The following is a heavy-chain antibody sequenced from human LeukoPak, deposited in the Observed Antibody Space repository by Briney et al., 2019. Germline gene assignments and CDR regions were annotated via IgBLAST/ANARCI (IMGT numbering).Heavy chain of an antibody. CDR3: ARDGCGGSCFHYYYYYMDV. CDR1: SGSISSSNYY. Sequence: PSQTLSLTSTVSSGSISSSNYYWSWIRQPAGGGLEWIGRISTIGITNYNPSLISRVTISIDTSKNQFSLKLSSVTAADTAVYYCARDGCGGSCFHYYYYYMDVWGKGTTVTISS. CDR2: ISTIGIT. J-gene: IGHJ6*03. D-gene: IGHD2-15*01. V-gene: IGHV4-61*02.